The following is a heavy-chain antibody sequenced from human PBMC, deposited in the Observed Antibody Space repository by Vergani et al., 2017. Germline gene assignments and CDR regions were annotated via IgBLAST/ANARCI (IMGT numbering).Heavy chain of an antibody. D-gene: IGHD3-9*01. CDR2: IYHSGST. V-gene: IGHV4-39*01. Sequence: QLQLQESGPGLVKPSATLSLTCSVSGASIRSSNYYWGWIRQPPGKGLEWIASIYHSGSTYNNPSLKSRVTISVDTSKSQFSLKLSSVTAADTAVYYCARHRCDNDRGGMDVWGQGTTVTVSS. CDR1: GASIRSSNYY. J-gene: IGHJ6*02. CDR3: ARHRCDNDRGGMDV.